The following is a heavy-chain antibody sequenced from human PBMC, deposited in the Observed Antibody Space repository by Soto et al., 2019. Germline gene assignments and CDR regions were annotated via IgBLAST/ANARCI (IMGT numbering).Heavy chain of an antibody. Sequence: SETLCLTCTVSGGSMISYYWSWIRQPPGRGLEWIGEINHSGSTNYNPSLKSRVTISVDTSKNQFSLKLTSVTAADTAVYYCARDKITGLLDYWGQGTLVTVS. J-gene: IGHJ4*02. CDR1: GGSMISYY. CDR2: INHSGST. D-gene: IGHD2-8*02. CDR3: ARDKITGLLDY. V-gene: IGHV4-34*01.